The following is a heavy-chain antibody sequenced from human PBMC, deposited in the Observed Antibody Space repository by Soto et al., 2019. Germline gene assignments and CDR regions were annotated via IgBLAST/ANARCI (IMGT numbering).Heavy chain of an antibody. D-gene: IGHD3-3*01. CDR3: ARGSITIFGVVIYYYYGMDV. J-gene: IGHJ6*02. CDR2: IIPIFGTA. CDR1: GGTFSSYA. Sequence: ASVKVSCKASGGTFSSYAISWVRQAPGQGLEWMGGIIPIFGTANYAQKFQGRVTITADESTSTAYMELSSLRSEDTAVYYCARGSITIFGVVIYYYYGMDVWGQGTTVTVSS. V-gene: IGHV1-69*13.